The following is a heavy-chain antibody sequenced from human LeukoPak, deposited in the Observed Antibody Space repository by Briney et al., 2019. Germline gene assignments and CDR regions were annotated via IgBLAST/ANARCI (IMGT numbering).Heavy chain of an antibody. D-gene: IGHD4-17*01. CDR2: IYWNDDK. V-gene: IGHV2-5*01. CDR1: GFSLSTSGVG. J-gene: IGHJ4*02. CDR3: AHSIQGRYGDHEPFDY. Sequence: SGPTLVNPTQTLTLTCTFSGFSLSTSGVGVGWIRQPPGKALEWLALIYWNDDKHYSPSLKSRLTITKDTSKNQVVLTMTNMDPVDTATYYCAHSIQGRYGDHEPFDYWGQGTLVTVSS.